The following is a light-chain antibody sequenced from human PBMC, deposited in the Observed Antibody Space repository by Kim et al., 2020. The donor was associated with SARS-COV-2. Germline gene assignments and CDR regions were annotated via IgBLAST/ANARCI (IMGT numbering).Light chain of an antibody. CDR1: QSIGTK. Sequence: SASVGDRITITCRASQSIGTKLNWYQQKPGKAPKILIYFASSLQGGVPSRFSGSGSGTDFTLTISSLQPEDFATYYCQQSVKIPYSFGQGTNLEIK. CDR3: QQSVKIPYS. CDR2: FAS. J-gene: IGKJ2*03. V-gene: IGKV1-39*01.